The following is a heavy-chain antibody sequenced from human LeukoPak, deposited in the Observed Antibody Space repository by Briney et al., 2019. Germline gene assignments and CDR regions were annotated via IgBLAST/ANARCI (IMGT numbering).Heavy chain of an antibody. CDR2: ISSSSSYI. CDR1: GFTFSSYS. D-gene: IGHD1-26*01. J-gene: IGHJ4*02. CDR3: ARGRRGIVGASGYYFDY. V-gene: IGHV3-21*01. Sequence: GGSLRLSCAASGFTFSSYSMNWVRQAPGKGLEWVSSISSSSSYIYYADSVKGRFTISRDNAKNSLYLQMNSLRAEDTAVYYCARGRRGIVGASGYYFDYWGQGTLVTVSS.